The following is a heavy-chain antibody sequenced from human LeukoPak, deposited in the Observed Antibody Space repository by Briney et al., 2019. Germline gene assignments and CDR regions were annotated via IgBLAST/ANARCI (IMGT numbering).Heavy chain of an antibody. CDR3: ATDGNDYGDYRPFDY. Sequence: ASVKVSCKVSGYTLTELSMHWVRHAPGKGLGWMGGFDPEDGETIYAQTFQGRVTMTEDTSTDTAYMELSSLRSEDTAVYYCATDGNDYGDYRPFDYWGQGTLVTVSS. V-gene: IGHV1-24*01. J-gene: IGHJ4*02. CDR1: GYTLTELS. CDR2: FDPEDGET. D-gene: IGHD4-17*01.